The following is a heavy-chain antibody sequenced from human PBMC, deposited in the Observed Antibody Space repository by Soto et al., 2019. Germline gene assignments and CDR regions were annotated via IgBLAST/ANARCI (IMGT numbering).Heavy chain of an antibody. D-gene: IGHD3-10*01. V-gene: IGHV4-30-2*01. Sequence: SETLSLTCTVSGGSISSGGYSWSWIRQPPGKGLEWIGYIYHSGSTYYNPSLKSRVTISVDTSKNQFSLKLTSVTAADTAVYYCARRRFGELSDFDYWGQGTLVTVSS. CDR2: IYHSGST. CDR3: ARRRFGELSDFDY. CDR1: GGSISSGGYS. J-gene: IGHJ4*02.